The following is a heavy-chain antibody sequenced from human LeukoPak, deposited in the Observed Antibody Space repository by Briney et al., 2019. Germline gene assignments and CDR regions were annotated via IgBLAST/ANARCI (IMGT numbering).Heavy chain of an antibody. J-gene: IGHJ4*02. V-gene: IGHV1-8*01. CDR1: GYSFTSYD. CDR3: ARTPPNWGADY. Sequence: ASVKVSCKASGYSFTSYDINWVRQATGQGPEWMGWMSPRSGNTGYAQKFQGRVAMTSDTSISTAYMELSRLTSGDTAVYYCARTPPNWGADYWGQGTLVTVSS. D-gene: IGHD7-27*01. CDR2: MSPRSGNT.